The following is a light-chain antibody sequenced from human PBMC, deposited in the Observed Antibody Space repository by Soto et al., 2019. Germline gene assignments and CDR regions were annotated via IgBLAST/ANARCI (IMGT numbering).Light chain of an antibody. CDR2: EDT. V-gene: IGLV2-23*01. Sequence: QSALTQPASVSGSPGQSITISCTGTSGDVGNYNLVSWYQHHPGKAPKLMIYEDTKRPSEVSNRFSGSKSGNTASLTISGLQADDEADYYCCSYAGSITPYVFGTGTKLTVL. CDR1: SGDVGNYNL. J-gene: IGLJ1*01. CDR3: CSYAGSITPYV.